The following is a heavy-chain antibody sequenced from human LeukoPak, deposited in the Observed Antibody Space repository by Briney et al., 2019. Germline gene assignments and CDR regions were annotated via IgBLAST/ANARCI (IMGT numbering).Heavy chain of an antibody. CDR1: GGSISSSSYY. Sequence: SETLSLACTVSGGSISSSSYYWGWIRQPPGKGLEWIGSIYYSGSTYYNPSLKSRVTISVDTSKNQFSLKLSSVTAADTAVYYCARSDGYGLVGIWGQGTMVTVSS. J-gene: IGHJ3*02. V-gene: IGHV4-39*07. D-gene: IGHD3-10*01. CDR2: IYYSGST. CDR3: ARSDGYGLVGI.